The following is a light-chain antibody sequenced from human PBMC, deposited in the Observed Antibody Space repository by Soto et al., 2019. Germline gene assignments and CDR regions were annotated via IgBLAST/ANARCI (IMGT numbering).Light chain of an antibody. CDR1: RSNIGTYT. J-gene: IGLJ2*01. Sequence: QSVLTQSPSASGTPGQRVTISCSGSRSNIGTYTVNWYQQLPGTAPTLLIYRNHRRPSWVPARFSGSKSGTSASLAISGPQSEDEADYYCAAWDDSLRAVVFGGGTKLTVL. CDR3: AAWDDSLRAVV. V-gene: IGLV1-44*01. CDR2: RNH.